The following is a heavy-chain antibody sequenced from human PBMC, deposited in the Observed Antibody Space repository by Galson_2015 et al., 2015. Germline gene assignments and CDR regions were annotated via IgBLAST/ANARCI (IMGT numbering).Heavy chain of an antibody. Sequence: SLRLSCAASGFTFSSFAMHWVRQAPGKGLEWVAVISYDGSSNSYADSVRGRFTISRDNSKNTLSLQMNSLRPEDTAVYYCAGGIDYYDSSDSYYRGPDFGYWGHGTLVTVSS. D-gene: IGHD3-22*01. CDR1: GFTFSSFA. CDR3: AGGIDYYDSSDSYYRGPDFGY. CDR2: ISYDGSSN. V-gene: IGHV3-30*04. J-gene: IGHJ4*01.